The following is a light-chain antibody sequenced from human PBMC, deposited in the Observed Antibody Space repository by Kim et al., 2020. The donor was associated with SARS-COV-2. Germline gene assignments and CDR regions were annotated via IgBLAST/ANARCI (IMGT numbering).Light chain of an antibody. CDR3: QSYDSSDWV. V-gene: IGLV6-57*03. CDR2: EDN. Sequence: NFMLTQPHSVSVSPGKTVTISCTRSSGSIARNYVQWYQQRPGSAPTTVIYEDNQRPSGVPDRFSGSTDSSSNSASLTISGLKTEDEADYYCQSYDSSDWVFGGGTQLTVL. CDR1: SGSIARNY. J-gene: IGLJ3*02.